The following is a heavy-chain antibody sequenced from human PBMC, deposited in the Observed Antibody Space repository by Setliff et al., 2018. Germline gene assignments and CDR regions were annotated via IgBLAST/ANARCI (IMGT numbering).Heavy chain of an antibody. CDR3: ARDPLYDYGDYAVIV. V-gene: IGHV1-18*01. CDR2: ISPYNSNT. J-gene: IGHJ4*02. D-gene: IGHD4-17*01. CDR1: GYTFATYG. Sequence: GASVKVSCKASGYTFATYGISWVRQAPGQGLEWMGWISPYNSNTNYAQNFQGRVTMTTDTSTSTAYMELRSLRSDDTAMYYCARDPLYDYGDYAVIVWGQGTLVTVSS.